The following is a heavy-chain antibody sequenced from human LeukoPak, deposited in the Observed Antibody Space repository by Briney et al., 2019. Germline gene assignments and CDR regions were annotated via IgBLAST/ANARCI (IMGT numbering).Heavy chain of an antibody. CDR2: INHSGST. CDR1: GGSFSGYY. CDR3: ARVGIVATFFDY. J-gene: IGHJ4*02. V-gene: IGHV4-34*01. Sequence: PSETLSLTCAVYGGSFSGYYWSWIRQPPRKGLEWIGEINHSGSTNYNPSLKSRVTISVDTSKNQFSLKLSSVTAADTAVYYCARVGIVATFFDYWGQGTLVTVSS. D-gene: IGHD5-12*01.